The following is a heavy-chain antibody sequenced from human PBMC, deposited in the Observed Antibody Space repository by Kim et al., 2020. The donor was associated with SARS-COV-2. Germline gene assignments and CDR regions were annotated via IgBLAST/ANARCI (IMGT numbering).Heavy chain of an antibody. J-gene: IGHJ5*02. CDR3: ARHGSWFDP. D-gene: IGHD3-10*01. CDR1: GASVSTYY. V-gene: IGHV4-4*07. Sequence: SETLSLTCTVSGASVSTYYWTWIRQSAGKGLEWIGRIYTSGNTTYNPSLKSRVTMSLDTSKNHFSLKLSSVTAAGTAVYYCARHGSWFDPWGQGIVVTVSS. CDR2: IYTSGNT.